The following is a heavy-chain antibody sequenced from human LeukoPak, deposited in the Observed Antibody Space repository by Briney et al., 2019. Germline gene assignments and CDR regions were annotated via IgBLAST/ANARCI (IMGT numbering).Heavy chain of an antibody. CDR1: GFTFSYYN. Sequence: GGSLRLSCAASGFTFSYYNMNWVRQAPGKGLEWVSAIRCSSSHIYYPDSVKGRFTISRDNSKNSLYLQMNSLRTEDTAVYFCARDLAAAATWFDPWGQGTLVTVSS. J-gene: IGHJ5*02. CDR3: ARDLAAAATWFDP. D-gene: IGHD6-13*01. CDR2: IRCSSSHI. V-gene: IGHV3-21*01.